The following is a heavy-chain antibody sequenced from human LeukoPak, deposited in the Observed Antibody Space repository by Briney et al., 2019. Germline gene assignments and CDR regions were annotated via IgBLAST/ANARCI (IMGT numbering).Heavy chain of an antibody. CDR3: ARVDDRGHYYDSSGPRKLFDY. CDR2: INPNSGGT. V-gene: IGHV1-2*02. J-gene: IGHJ4*02. CDR1: GYTFTGYY. Sequence: GASVKVSCKASGYTFTGYYMHWVRQAPGQGLEWMGWINPNSGGTNYAQKFQGRVTMTRDTSISTAYMELSRLRSDDTAVYYCARVDDRGHYYDSSGPRKLFDYWGQGTLVTVSS. D-gene: IGHD3-22*01.